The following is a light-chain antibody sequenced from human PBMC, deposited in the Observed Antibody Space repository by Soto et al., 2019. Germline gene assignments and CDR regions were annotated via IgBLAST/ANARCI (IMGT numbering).Light chain of an antibody. J-gene: IGKJ3*01. Sequence: DIQVTQSPSSLSASVGDRVTITCQASQGISNYLAWYQQKPGKVPKLLIAAASTLQSGVPSRFSGSGSGTEFTLTISSLQPEDVATYYCQKYNSAPRTFGPGTKVDIK. CDR1: QGISNY. V-gene: IGKV1-27*01. CDR3: QKYNSAPRT. CDR2: AAS.